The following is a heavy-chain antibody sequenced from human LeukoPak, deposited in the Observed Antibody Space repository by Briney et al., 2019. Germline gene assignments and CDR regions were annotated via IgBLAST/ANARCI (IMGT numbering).Heavy chain of an antibody. V-gene: IGHV4-59*08. CDR2: IYYSGST. Sequence: SETLSLTCTVSGGSISSYYWSWIRQPPWKGLEWIGYIYYSGSTNYNPSLKSRVTISVDTSKNQSSLKLSSVTAADTAVYYCARRPGGLALYYFDYWGQGTLVTVSS. CDR3: ARRPGGLALYYFDY. CDR1: GGSISSYY. J-gene: IGHJ4*02. D-gene: IGHD3-16*01.